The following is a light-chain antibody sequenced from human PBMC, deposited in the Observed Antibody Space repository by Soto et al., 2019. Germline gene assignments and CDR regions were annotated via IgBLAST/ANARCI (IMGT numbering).Light chain of an antibody. CDR1: SGHSSYA. CDR2: LDSDGSH. V-gene: IGLV4-69*01. CDR3: QTWGTGIHVV. Sequence: QLVLTQSPSASASLGASVKLTCTLSSGHSSYAIAWHQQQPEKGPRYLMKLDSDGSHTKGDAIPDRFSGSSSGAERYLTISGRQSEDEADYYCQTWGTGIHVVFGGGTKLTVL. J-gene: IGLJ2*01.